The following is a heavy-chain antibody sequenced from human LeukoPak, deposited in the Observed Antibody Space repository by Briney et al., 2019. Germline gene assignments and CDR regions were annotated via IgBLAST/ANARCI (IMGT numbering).Heavy chain of an antibody. CDR2: INPSGGST. J-gene: IGHJ4*02. CDR1: GYTFTSYY. Sequence: ASVMVSCKASGYTFTSYYMHWVRKAPGQGLEWMGIINPSGGSTSYAQKFQGRVTMTRDTSTSTVYMELSSLRSEDTAVYYCARAHYDILTGYYGPFDYWGQGTLVTVSS. D-gene: IGHD3-9*01. CDR3: ARAHYDILTGYYGPFDY. V-gene: IGHV1-46*01.